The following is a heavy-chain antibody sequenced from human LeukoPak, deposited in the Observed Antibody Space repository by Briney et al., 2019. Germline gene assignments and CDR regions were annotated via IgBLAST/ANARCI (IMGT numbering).Heavy chain of an antibody. CDR2: IYYSGST. CDR3: ARDGLTTVAEGWFDP. V-gene: IGHV4-39*07. D-gene: IGHD4-23*01. J-gene: IGHJ5*02. Sequence: SETLSLTCTVSGGSISSRSYYWGWIRQPPGKGLEWIGSIYYSGSTYYNPSLQSRVTISVDKSKNQFSLKLSSVTAADTAVYYCARDGLTTVAEGWFDPWGQGTLVTVSS. CDR1: GGSISSRSYY.